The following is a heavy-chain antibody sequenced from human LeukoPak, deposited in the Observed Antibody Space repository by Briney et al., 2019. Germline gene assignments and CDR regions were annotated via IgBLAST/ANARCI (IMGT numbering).Heavy chain of an antibody. V-gene: IGHV4-39*01. CDR3: ALTYYDILTGYLRYYYYMDV. D-gene: IGHD3-9*01. J-gene: IGHJ6*03. CDR1: GFTFSSYA. CDR2: IYYSGST. Sequence: GSLRLSCAASGFTFSSYAMSWIRQPPGKGLEWIGSIYYSGSTYYNPSLKSRVTISVDTSKNQFSLKLSSVTAADTAVYYCALTYYDILTGYLRYYYYMDVWGKGTTVTISS.